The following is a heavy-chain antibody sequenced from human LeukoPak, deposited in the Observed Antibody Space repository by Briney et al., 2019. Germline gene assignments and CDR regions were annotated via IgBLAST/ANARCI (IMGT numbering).Heavy chain of an antibody. D-gene: IGHD4-17*01. Sequence: SETLSLTCTVSGGSISSSSYYWGWIRQPPGKGLEWIGSIYYSGSTYYNPSLKSRVSMSIDTSKNQFSLRLSSVTAADTAVYYCARLATYGDYSDWGQGTLVTVSS. CDR2: IYYSGST. CDR1: GGSISSSSYY. CDR3: ARLATYGDYSD. J-gene: IGHJ4*02. V-gene: IGHV4-39*07.